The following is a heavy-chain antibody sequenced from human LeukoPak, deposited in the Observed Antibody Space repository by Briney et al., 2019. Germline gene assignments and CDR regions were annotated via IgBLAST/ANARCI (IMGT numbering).Heavy chain of an antibody. CDR3: AREGGYSYGDAPLHFDY. V-gene: IGHV4-61*02. CDR1: GGSISSGTYY. J-gene: IGHJ4*02. D-gene: IGHD5-18*01. Sequence: PSETLSLTCTVSGGSISSGTYYWSWIRQPAGKGLEWIGRIDASGSTNYRPSLKSRLTISVDTSRKQSSLKLSSVTAADTAVYYCAREGGYSYGDAPLHFDYWGQGTLVTVSS. CDR2: IDASGST.